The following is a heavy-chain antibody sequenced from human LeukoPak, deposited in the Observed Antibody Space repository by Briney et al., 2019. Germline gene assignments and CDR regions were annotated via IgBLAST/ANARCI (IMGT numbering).Heavy chain of an antibody. CDR2: ISYDGSNK. J-gene: IGHJ3*02. CDR1: GYTHSSYD. CDR3: AKPLGPRWLQFGFYI. Sequence: PGGSLRLSCAASGYTHSSYDVQWVRQAPGKALEWVADISYDGSNKYYADAVKGRFTISRDNSKNTLYLQMNSLRAEDTAVYYCAKPLGPRWLQFGFYIWGQGTMVTVSS. V-gene: IGHV3-30*18. D-gene: IGHD5-24*01.